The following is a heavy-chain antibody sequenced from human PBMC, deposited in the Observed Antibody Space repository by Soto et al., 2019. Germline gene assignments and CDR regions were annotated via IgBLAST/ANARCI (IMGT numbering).Heavy chain of an antibody. CDR3: ARQRTSVVTQAYFDD. CDR2: IYYNGST. Sequence: PSETLSLTCTVSGGSINSRSYYWGWIRQSPGKGLEWIGSIYYNGSTYYNPSLKSRVAMSVDTSKNQFSLKLRSVSAADTAVYYCARQRTSVVTQAYFDDWGQGSLVTVSS. J-gene: IGHJ4*02. CDR1: GGSINSRSYY. V-gene: IGHV4-39*01. D-gene: IGHD2-21*02.